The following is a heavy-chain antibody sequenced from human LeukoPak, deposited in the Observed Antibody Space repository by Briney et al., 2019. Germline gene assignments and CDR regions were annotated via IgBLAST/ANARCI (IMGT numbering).Heavy chain of an antibody. V-gene: IGHV3-23*01. D-gene: IGHD3-9*01. J-gene: IGHJ1*01. Sequence: GGSLRLSCAASGFTFSSYAMSWVRQAPGKGLEWVSAISGSGGSTYYADSVKGRFTISRDNSKNTLYLQMNSLSAEDTAVYYCAGGRYFDWLLSYFQHWGQGTLVTVSS. CDR1: GFTFSSYA. CDR2: ISGSGGST. CDR3: AGGRYFDWLLSYFQH.